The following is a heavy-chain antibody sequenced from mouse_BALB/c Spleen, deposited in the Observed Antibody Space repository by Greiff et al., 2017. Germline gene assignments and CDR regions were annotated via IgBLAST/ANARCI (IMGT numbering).Heavy chain of an antibody. Sequence: VHVKQSGPELVKPGASVKISCKASGYSFTGYFMNWVKQSHGKSLEWIGRINPYNGDTFYNQKFKGKATLTVDKSSSTAHMELLSLTSEDSAVYYCGSWTTATDWYFDVWGAGTTVTVSS. CDR1: GYSFTGYF. D-gene: IGHD1-2*01. V-gene: IGHV1-37*01. J-gene: IGHJ1*01. CDR3: GSWTTATDWYFDV. CDR2: INPYNGDT.